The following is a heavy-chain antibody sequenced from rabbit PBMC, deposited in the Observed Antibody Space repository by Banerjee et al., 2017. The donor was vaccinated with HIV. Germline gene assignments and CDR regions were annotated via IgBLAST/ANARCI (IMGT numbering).Heavy chain of an antibody. CDR2: IYAGSSGGT. CDR3: ARDLAGVIGWNFDL. Sequence: QEQLEESGGDLVKPEGSLTLTCTASGFTISSGYDMCWVRQAPGKGLEWIACIYAGSSGGTVYATWAKGRFTISRTSSTTVALQMTSLTAADTATYFCARDLAGVIGWNFDLWGPGTLVTVS. CDR1: GFTISSGYD. J-gene: IGHJ4*01. V-gene: IGHV1S45*01. D-gene: IGHD4-1*01.